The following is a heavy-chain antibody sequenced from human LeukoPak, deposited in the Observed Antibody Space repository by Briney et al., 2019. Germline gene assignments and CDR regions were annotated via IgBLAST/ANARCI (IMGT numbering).Heavy chain of an antibody. CDR2: IYRDGST. J-gene: IGHJ4*02. Sequence: PGGSLRLSCAASGFTVSTHYMSWVRQASQKGLEWVSVIYRDGSTYYADSVRGRFTISRDNSKNTLYLQMNSLRAEDTAVYYCAVGHYSNPLGGQGTLVTVSS. V-gene: IGHV3-66*01. D-gene: IGHD6-13*01. CDR3: AVGHYSNPL. CDR1: GFTVSTHY.